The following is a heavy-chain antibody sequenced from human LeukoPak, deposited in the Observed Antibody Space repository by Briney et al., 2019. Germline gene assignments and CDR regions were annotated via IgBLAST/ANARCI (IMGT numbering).Heavy chain of an antibody. D-gene: IGHD2-21*01. V-gene: IGHV4-59*01. Sequence: PSETLSLTCTVPGGSISSYYWSWIRQPPGKGLEWIGYIYYSGSTNYNPSVKGRVTISVDTSKNQFSLKLNSVTAADTAIYYCARGIYAFDIWGQGTMVTVSS. CDR1: GGSISSYY. J-gene: IGHJ3*02. CDR2: IYYSGST. CDR3: ARGIYAFDI.